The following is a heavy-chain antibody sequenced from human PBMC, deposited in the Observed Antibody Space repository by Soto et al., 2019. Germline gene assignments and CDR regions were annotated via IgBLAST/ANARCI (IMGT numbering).Heavy chain of an antibody. CDR3: AKDSDYDFWSGYYQTFDP. J-gene: IGHJ5*02. D-gene: IGHD3-3*01. CDR1: GFTFSSYA. Sequence: PGGSLRLSCAASGFTFSSYAMSWVRQAPGKGLEWVSAISGSGGSTYYADSVKGRFTISRNYSKNTLYLQMNSLRAEDTAVYYCAKDSDYDFWSGYYQTFDPWGQGTLVTVSS. CDR2: ISGSGGST. V-gene: IGHV3-23*01.